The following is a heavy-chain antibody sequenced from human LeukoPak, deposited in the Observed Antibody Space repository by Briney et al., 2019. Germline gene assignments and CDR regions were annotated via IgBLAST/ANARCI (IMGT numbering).Heavy chain of an antibody. V-gene: IGHV4-31*03. CDR1: GGSISSGGYY. CDR3: ARVEIYYDSSGYYGNYYFDY. Sequence: SETLSLTCTVSGGSISSGGYYWSWIRQHPGKGLEWIGYIYYSGSTYYNPSLKSRVTISVDTSKNQSSLKLSSVTAADTAVYYCARVEIYYDSSGYYGNYYFDYWGQGTLVTVSS. D-gene: IGHD3-22*01. CDR2: IYYSGST. J-gene: IGHJ4*02.